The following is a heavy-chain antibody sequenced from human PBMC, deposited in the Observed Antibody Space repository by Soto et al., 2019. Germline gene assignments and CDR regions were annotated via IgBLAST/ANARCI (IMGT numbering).Heavy chain of an antibody. Sequence: DVQLLESGGDLVQPGGSLRLSCAASGFTFSSYAMSWVRQAPGKGLEWVSSVSAGGDMTYYSDSVKGRFTISRANSNNSLFLQMNSLRAEDTALYYCARGDRGGSGSPASYYYSGLDVWGQGTTVTVSS. J-gene: IGHJ6*02. D-gene: IGHD3-10*01. CDR1: GFTFSSYA. CDR3: ARGDRGGSGSPASYYYSGLDV. V-gene: IGHV3-23*01. CDR2: VSAGGDMT.